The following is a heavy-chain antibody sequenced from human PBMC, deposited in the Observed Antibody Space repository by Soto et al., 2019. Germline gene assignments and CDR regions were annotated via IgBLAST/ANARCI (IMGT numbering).Heavy chain of an antibody. V-gene: IGHV4-39*01. J-gene: IGHJ5*02. CDR1: GGSISSSSYY. CDR3: ASPHRYSSGWSWFDP. CDR2: IYYSGST. D-gene: IGHD6-19*01. Sequence: SETLSLTCTVSGGSISSSSYYWGWIRQPPGKGLEWIGSIYYSGSTYYNPSLKSRVTISVDTPKNQFSLKLSSVTAADTAVYYCASPHRYSSGWSWFDPWGQGTLVTVSS.